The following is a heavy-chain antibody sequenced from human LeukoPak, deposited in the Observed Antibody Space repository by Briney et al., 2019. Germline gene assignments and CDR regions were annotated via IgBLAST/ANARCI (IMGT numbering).Heavy chain of an antibody. D-gene: IGHD3-22*01. Sequence: GGSLRLSCAASGFTFSSYNMNWVRQAPGKGLEWVSYISDSSTTIYYADSVKGRFTISRDNSKNTLYLQMNSLRAEDTAVYYCAKDGTGESSGYYLGFDYWGQGTLVTVSS. CDR2: ISDSSTTI. CDR3: AKDGTGESSGYYLGFDY. CDR1: GFTFSSYN. V-gene: IGHV3-48*01. J-gene: IGHJ4*02.